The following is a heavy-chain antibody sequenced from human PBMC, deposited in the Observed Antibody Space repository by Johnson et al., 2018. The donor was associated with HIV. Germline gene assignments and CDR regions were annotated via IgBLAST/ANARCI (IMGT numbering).Heavy chain of an antibody. D-gene: IGHD6-19*01. Sequence: QVQLVESGGGVVQPGGSVKLSCQGSGFTFSDYYMTWIRQAPGKGLEWVSYIRTDGSSTYYADAVKGRFTFVRDNAKNSVYLQMTSLRVEDTAVYYCARGGGSDWYNAFDLWGRGTMVTVSS. J-gene: IGHJ3*01. CDR1: GFTFSDYY. CDR2: IRTDGSST. CDR3: ARGGGSDWYNAFDL. V-gene: IGHV3-11*04.